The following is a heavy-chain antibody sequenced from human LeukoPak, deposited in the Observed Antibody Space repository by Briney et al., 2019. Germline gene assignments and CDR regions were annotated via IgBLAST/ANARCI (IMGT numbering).Heavy chain of an antibody. J-gene: IGHJ6*02. Sequence: SETLSLTFTVAGGSISSGGYYWSWIRQHPGKGLEWIGYIYYSGSTYYNPSLKSRVTISVDTSKNQFSLKLSSVTAADTAVYYCARGGPYCSSTSCLTYYYYGMDVWGQGTTVTVSS. CDR1: GGSISSGGYY. V-gene: IGHV4-31*03. CDR3: ARGGPYCSSTSCLTYYYYGMDV. CDR2: IYYSGST. D-gene: IGHD2-2*01.